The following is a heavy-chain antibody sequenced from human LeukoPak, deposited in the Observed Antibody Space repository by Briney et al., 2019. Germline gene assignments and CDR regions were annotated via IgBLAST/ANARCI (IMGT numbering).Heavy chain of an antibody. V-gene: IGHV3-7*01. J-gene: IGHJ5*02. CDR2: IKHDGDEQ. D-gene: IGHD3-22*01. CDR3: TMSEEGRGGDKSYYDYGLYP. Sequence: PGGSLRLSCVASGFTFNSYWMSWVRQAPGKGLEWVANIKHDGDEQYYVGSVKGRFTISRDNAKNSLYLQMNSLRAEDTAMYYCTMSEEGRGGDKSYYDYGLYPWGQGTLVTVSS. CDR1: GFTFNSYW.